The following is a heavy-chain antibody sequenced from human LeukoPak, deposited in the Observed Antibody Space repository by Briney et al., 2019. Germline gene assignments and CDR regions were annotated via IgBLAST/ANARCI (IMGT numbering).Heavy chain of an antibody. CDR1: GASISSYY. Sequence: SETLSLTCTVSGASISSYYWNWFRQPPGKGLEWIGNIHYSGGINYNPSLKSRVTISVDTSKNQLSLRLRSVTAADTALYYCARGGESTSWHTDYWGQGTLVTVSS. V-gene: IGHV4-59*01. D-gene: IGHD6-13*01. CDR2: IHYSGGI. CDR3: ARGGESTSWHTDY. J-gene: IGHJ4*02.